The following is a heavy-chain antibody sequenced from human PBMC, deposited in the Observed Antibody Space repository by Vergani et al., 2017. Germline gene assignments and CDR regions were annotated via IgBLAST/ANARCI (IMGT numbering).Heavy chain of an antibody. J-gene: IGHJ4*02. CDR2: IYPGDSDT. Sequence: EVQLLESGGGLVQPGGSLRLSCAASGFTFSSYAMSWVRQAPGKGLEWMGIIYPGDSDTRYSPSFQGQVTISADKSISTAYLQWSSLKASDTAMYYYAIHVPSMYSSSGPFDYWGQGTLVTVSS. CDR3: AIHVPSMYSSSGPFDY. CDR1: GFTFSSYA. D-gene: IGHD6-6*01. V-gene: IGHV5-51*01.